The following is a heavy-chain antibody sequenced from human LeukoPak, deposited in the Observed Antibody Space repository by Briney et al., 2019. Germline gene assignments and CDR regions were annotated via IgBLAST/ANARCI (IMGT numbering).Heavy chain of an antibody. CDR3: ARGKYYYDSTGYYPGGDY. J-gene: IGHJ4*02. D-gene: IGHD3-22*01. Sequence: GGSLRLSCAASGFTFSSYAMSWVRQAPGKGLEWVANIKQDGSEKYYVDSVKGRFTISRDNAKNSLYLQMNSLRAEDMAVYYCARGKYYYDSTGYYPGGDYWGQGTLVTVSS. CDR1: GFTFSSYA. V-gene: IGHV3-7*01. CDR2: IKQDGSEK.